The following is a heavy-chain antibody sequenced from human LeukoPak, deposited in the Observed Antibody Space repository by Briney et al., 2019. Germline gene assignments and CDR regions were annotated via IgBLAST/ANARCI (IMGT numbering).Heavy chain of an antibody. CDR3: ARDLSGRLDY. D-gene: IGHD3-10*01. CDR1: GGTFSSYA. Sequence: SVKVSCKASGGTFSSYAISWVRQAPGQVLEWMGGIIPIFGTANYAQKFQGRVTITADESMSTAYMELSSLRSKDTAVYYCARDLSGRLDYWGQGTLVTVSS. CDR2: IIPIFGTA. V-gene: IGHV1-69*13. J-gene: IGHJ4*02.